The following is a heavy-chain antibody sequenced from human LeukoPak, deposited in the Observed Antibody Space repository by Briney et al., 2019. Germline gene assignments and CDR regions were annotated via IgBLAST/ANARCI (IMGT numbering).Heavy chain of an antibody. CDR1: GYTFTSYG. V-gene: IGHV1-18*01. J-gene: IGHJ5*02. CDR3: ARDLYSSSWYYGNWFDP. Sequence: ASVNVSCKASGYTFTSYGISWVRHAPGQGLEWMGWISAYNGNTNYAQKLQGRVTMTTDTSTSTAYMELRSLSSDDTAVYYCARDLYSSSWYYGNWFDPWGQGTLVTVS. CDR2: ISAYNGNT. D-gene: IGHD6-13*01.